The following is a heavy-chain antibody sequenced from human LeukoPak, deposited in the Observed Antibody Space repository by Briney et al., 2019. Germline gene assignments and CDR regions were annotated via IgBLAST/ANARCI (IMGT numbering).Heavy chain of an antibody. Sequence: ASVKVSCKASGYTFTGYYMHWVRQAPGEGLEWMGWISPNSGGTNYAQKFQGRVTMTRDTSISTAYMELSSLRSEDTAVYYCARVDGSPDYWAREPWSPSPQ. CDR2: ISPNSGGT. J-gene: IGHJ4*02. D-gene: IGHD2-15*01. V-gene: IGHV1-2*02. CDR3: ARVDGSPDY. CDR1: GYTFTGYY.